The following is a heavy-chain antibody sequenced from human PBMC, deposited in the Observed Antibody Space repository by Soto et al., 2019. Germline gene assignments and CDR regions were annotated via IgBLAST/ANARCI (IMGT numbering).Heavy chain of an antibody. CDR1: GGTFSSYA. V-gene: IGHV1-69*13. J-gene: IGHJ6*02. CDR3: AREGTVTTDYYYYGMDV. CDR2: IIPIFGTA. D-gene: IGHD4-4*01. Sequence: GASVKVSCKASGGTFSSYAISWVRQAPGQGLEWMGGIIPIFGTANYAQKFQGRVTITADESTSTAYMELSSLRSEDTAVYYCAREGTVTTDYYYYGMDVWGQGTTVTVS.